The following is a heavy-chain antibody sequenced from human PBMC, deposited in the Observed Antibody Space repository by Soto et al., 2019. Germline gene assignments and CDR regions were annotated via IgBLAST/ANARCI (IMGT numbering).Heavy chain of an antibody. CDR2: ISYDGSNK. CDR1: GFTFSSYA. V-gene: IGHV3-30-3*01. J-gene: IGHJ5*02. CDR3: ARDQEAFALMYWFDP. D-gene: IGHD3-3*01. Sequence: GGSLRLSCAASGFTFSSYAMHWVRQAPGKGLEWVAVISYDGSNKYYADSVKGRFTISRDNSKNTLYLQMNSLRAEDTAVYYCARDQEAFALMYWFDPWGQATLVTVSS.